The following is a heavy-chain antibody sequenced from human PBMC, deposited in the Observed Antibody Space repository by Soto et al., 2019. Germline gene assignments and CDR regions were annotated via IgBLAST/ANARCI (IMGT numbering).Heavy chain of an antibody. V-gene: IGHV3-7*01. D-gene: IGHD3-10*01. Sequence: LGGSLRLSCAASGFTFSNYWMSWVRQAPGKGLEWVANIKQDGSEKYYVDSVKGRFTISRDNAKNSLYLQMNSLRAEDTAVYYCARVKRSQGRVAFDDWGQGRMAT. J-gene: IGHJ3*01. CDR1: GFTFSNYW. CDR3: ARVKRSQGRVAFDD. CDR2: IKQDGSEK.